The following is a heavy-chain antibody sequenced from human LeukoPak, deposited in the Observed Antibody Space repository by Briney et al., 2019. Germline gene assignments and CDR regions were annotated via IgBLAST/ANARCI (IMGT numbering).Heavy chain of an antibody. Sequence: ASVKVSCKASGYTFSNFDLNWVRQATGQGLEWVGYMNPKSGYTVYAQKFQGRVTITRDTSISTLYMELSSLRSEDTAVYYCARDRSNSQGYYYYYMDVWGKGTTVTVSS. D-gene: IGHD1-1*01. V-gene: IGHV1-8*03. J-gene: IGHJ6*03. CDR2: MNPKSGYT. CDR1: GYTFSNFD. CDR3: ARDRSNSQGYYYYYMDV.